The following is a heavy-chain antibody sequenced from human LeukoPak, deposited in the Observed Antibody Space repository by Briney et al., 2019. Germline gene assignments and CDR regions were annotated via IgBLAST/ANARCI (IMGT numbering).Heavy chain of an antibody. D-gene: IGHD6-19*01. Sequence: GGSLRLSCEASGFLFRSSAMLWVRQAPGKGLEWVAFIRSDASNQFYSDSVKGRFTISRDNSKNSLFLQMHSLRPEDTAIYYCAKSRWLDPIDYWGQGTLVTVSS. CDR2: IRSDASNQ. V-gene: IGHV3-30*02. CDR3: AKSRWLDPIDY. J-gene: IGHJ4*02. CDR1: GFLFRSSA.